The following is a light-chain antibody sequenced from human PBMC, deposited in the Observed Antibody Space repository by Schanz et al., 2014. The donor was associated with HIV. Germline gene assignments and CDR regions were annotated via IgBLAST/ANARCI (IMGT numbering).Light chain of an antibody. V-gene: IGKV3-15*01. CDR1: QSVSRH. CDR2: GAS. J-gene: IGKJ2*01. Sequence: EIVLTQSPATLSLSPGERATLSCRASQSVSRHLAWYQQKPGQAPRLLIYGASIRATGIPARFSGSGSGTEFTLTISSLQSEDFATYYCQQSYITPRTFGQGTKLEIK. CDR3: QQSYITPRT.